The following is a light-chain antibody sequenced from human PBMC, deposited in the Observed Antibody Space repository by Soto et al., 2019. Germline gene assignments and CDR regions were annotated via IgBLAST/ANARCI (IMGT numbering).Light chain of an antibody. CDR3: CSYTDSRTHI. Sequence: QSFLTQPASVSGSPGQSITISCAGTSSDVGGYNYVSWYQQHPGKAPKLIIFEVSYRPSGISNRFSASKSGDTASLTISGLQADDEADYYCCSYTDSRTHIFGSGTKVTV. CDR1: SSDVGGYNY. V-gene: IGLV2-14*01. J-gene: IGLJ1*01. CDR2: EVS.